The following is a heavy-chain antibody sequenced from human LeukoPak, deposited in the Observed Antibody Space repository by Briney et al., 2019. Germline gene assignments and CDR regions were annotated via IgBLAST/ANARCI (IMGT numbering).Heavy chain of an antibody. Sequence: PGGSLRLSCAASGFTVNSNYMSWVRQAPGKGLEWVSVIYSGGRTYYADSVKGRFAISKDNSKNTLYLQMNSLTAEDTAVYYCARHLYGDYLTDRYYGMDVWGQGTTVTVSS. V-gene: IGHV3-53*01. CDR2: IYSGGRT. D-gene: IGHD4-17*01. CDR3: ARHLYGDYLTDRYYGMDV. CDR1: GFTVNSNY. J-gene: IGHJ6*02.